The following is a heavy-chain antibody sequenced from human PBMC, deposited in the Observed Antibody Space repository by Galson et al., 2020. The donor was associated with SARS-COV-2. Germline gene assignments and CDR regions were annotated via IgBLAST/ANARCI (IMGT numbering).Heavy chain of an antibody. J-gene: IGHJ6*02. D-gene: IGHD3-10*02. CDR2: ISYEGSNK. CDR1: GFTFSNYG. V-gene: IGHV3-30*18. Sequence: QLGESLKISCAASGFTFSNYGMHWVRQAPGKGLEWMAVISYEGSNKYYADSVRGRFFISRDNSKNTLYLQMDSLRAEDTAVYYCAKRLKLFEIWPYGMDVWGQGTTVTVPS. CDR3: AKRLKLFEIWPYGMDV.